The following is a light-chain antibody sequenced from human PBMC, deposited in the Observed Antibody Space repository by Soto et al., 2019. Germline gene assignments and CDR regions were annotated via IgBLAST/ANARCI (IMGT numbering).Light chain of an antibody. CDR2: GNS. V-gene: IGLV1-40*01. J-gene: IGLJ3*02. CDR3: QAYDRSLSGWV. CDR1: SSNIGAGYD. Sequence: QSVLTQPPSVAWAPGQRVTISCTGSSSNIGAGYDVHWYQQLPGTAPKLLIYGNSNRPSGVPDRFSGSKSGTSASLAITGLQAEDEADYYCQAYDRSLSGWVFGGGTKLTVL.